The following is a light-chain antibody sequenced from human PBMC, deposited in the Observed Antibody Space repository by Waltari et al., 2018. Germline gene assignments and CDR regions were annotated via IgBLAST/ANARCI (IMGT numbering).Light chain of an antibody. CDR1: PSVGRY. J-gene: IGKJ1*01. Sequence: EIVLTQSPGTLSLSPGERATLSCRASPSVGRYLAWYQQKPGQAPRLLIYDASTRATGIPDRFSGSGSGTDFSLTISRLESEDFAVYYCQKYVNLPATFGQGTKVEIK. CDR2: DAS. V-gene: IGKV3-20*01. CDR3: QKYVNLPAT.